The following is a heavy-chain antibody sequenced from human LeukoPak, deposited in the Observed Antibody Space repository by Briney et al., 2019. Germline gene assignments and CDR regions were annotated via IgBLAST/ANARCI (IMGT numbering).Heavy chain of an antibody. CDR3: ARTVTDYYYYYMDV. V-gene: IGHV4-59*08. Sequence: PSDTLSLTCTVSGGSIRSNYWSWIRQPPGKGLEWIGYTYYSGSTNYNPSLKSRVRISVDTSKNQFSLKLSSVTAADTAVYYCARTVTDYYYYYMDVWGKGTTVTISS. D-gene: IGHD4-17*01. CDR2: TYYSGST. J-gene: IGHJ6*03. CDR1: GGSIRSNY.